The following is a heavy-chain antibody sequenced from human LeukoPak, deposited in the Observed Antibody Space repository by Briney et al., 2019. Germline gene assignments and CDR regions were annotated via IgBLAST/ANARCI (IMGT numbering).Heavy chain of an antibody. CDR3: VKDNCGGDCYSFDY. Sequence: KSGGSLRLSCAASGFTFSSYTMNWVRQAPGKGLEWVSLISSSSSYIFYADSVKGRFTISRDNSKNTLYLQMSSLRAEDTAVYYCVKDNCGGDCYSFDYWGQGTLVTVSS. J-gene: IGHJ4*02. V-gene: IGHV3-21*01. CDR2: ISSSSSYI. CDR1: GFTFSSYT. D-gene: IGHD2-21*02.